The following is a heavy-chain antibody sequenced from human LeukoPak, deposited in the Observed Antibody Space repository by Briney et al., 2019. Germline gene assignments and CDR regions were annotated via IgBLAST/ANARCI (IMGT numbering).Heavy chain of an antibody. V-gene: IGHV4-59*08. CDR2: IYYSGST. CDR3: ARGQYRSGGSCYSGFDY. Sequence: SETLSLTCTVSGGSISSYYWSWIQQPPGKGLEWIGYIYYSGSTNYNPSLKSRVTISVDTSKNQFSLKLSSVTAADTAVYYCARGQYRSGGSCYSGFDYWGQGTLVTVSS. D-gene: IGHD2-15*01. J-gene: IGHJ4*02. CDR1: GGSISSYY.